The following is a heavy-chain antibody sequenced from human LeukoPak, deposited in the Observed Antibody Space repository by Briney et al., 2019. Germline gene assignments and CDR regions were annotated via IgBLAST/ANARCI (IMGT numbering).Heavy chain of an antibody. Sequence: GGSLRLSCAASGFTFSRYSMNWVRQAPGKGLEWVSFISTSSSYIYYADSVKGRFTISRHNAKNSLYLQMNSLRAEDTAVYYCARDLYSGYDSSNYWGQGTLVTVSS. CDR3: ARDLYSGYDSSNY. CDR1: GFTFSRYS. J-gene: IGHJ4*02. V-gene: IGHV3-21*04. CDR2: ISTSSSYI. D-gene: IGHD5-12*01.